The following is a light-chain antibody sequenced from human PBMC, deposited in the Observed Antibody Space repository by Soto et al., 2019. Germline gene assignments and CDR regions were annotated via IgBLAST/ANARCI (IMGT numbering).Light chain of an antibody. CDR2: GAS. V-gene: IGKV3-20*01. Sequence: EIVLTQSPATLPVSLGASATLSCRASQSVSLSLAWFQMRPGQPPRILIYGASTRATDIPARFSGSGSGTDLTLTISRLEPEDFAVYYCQQYGSSPRTXGQGTKVDIK. J-gene: IGKJ1*01. CDR1: QSVSLS. CDR3: QQYGSSPRT.